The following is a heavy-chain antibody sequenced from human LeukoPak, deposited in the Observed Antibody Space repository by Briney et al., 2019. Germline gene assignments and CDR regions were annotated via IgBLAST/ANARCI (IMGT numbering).Heavy chain of an antibody. V-gene: IGHV3-48*03. Sequence: GGSLRLSCAASGFTFSSYEMNWVRQAPGKGLEWVSYISSSGSTIYYADSVKGRFTISRDNAKNSLYLQMNSLRAEDTAVYYCARDAGNSYYYYMDVWGKGTTVTVSS. J-gene: IGHJ6*03. CDR2: ISSSGSTI. CDR3: ARDAGNSYYYYMDV. CDR1: GFTFSSYE. D-gene: IGHD1-26*01.